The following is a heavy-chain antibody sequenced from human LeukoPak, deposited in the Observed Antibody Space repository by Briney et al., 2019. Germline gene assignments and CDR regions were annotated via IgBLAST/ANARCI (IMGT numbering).Heavy chain of an antibody. CDR1: GGSFSGYY. CDR3: ARVAGYCSGGSCRTRFDP. CDR2: INHSGST. D-gene: IGHD2-15*01. Sequence: SETLSLTCAVYGGSFSGYYWSWIRQPPGKGLEWIGEINHSGSTNYNPSLKSRVTISVDTSKNQFSLKLSSVTAADTAVYYCARVAGYCSGGSCRTRFDPWGQGTLATVSS. V-gene: IGHV4-34*01. J-gene: IGHJ5*02.